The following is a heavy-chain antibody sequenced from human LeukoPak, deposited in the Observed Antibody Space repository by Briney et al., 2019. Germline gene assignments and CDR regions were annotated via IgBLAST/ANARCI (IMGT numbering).Heavy chain of an antibody. CDR2: INHSGST. D-gene: IGHD3-22*01. CDR3: ASRYYYDSSGYYGFDY. Sequence: SETLSLTCAVYGGSFSGYYWSWIRQPRGKGLEWIGEINHSGSTNYNPSLKSRVTISVDTSKNQFSLKLSSVTAADTAVYYCASRYYYDSSGYYGFDYWGQGTLVTVSS. V-gene: IGHV4-34*01. J-gene: IGHJ4*02. CDR1: GGSFSGYY.